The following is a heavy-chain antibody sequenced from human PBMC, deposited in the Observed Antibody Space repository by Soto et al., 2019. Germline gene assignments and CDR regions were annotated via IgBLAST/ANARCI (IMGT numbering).Heavy chain of an antibody. CDR3: ARGRGLYNSGRSQLDS. CDR1: GDSFTKYT. V-gene: IGHV1-69*01. D-gene: IGHD1-1*01. CDR2: IIPRFGTT. Sequence: QVQVVQSGAEVKKPGSSVRVSCKASGDSFTKYTVNWVRQAPRQGLEWMGGIIPRFGTTNYAPTVQDRVTITADASMNTVYMELSSLRSDETALYYCARGRGLYNSGRSQLDSWGQGTLVTVSS. J-gene: IGHJ4*02.